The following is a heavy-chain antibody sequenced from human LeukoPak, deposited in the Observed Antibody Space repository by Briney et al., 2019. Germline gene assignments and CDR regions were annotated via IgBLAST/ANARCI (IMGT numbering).Heavy chain of an antibody. CDR2: INPNNGGT. Sequence: ASVKVSCKGSGYTFTAYYMHWVRQAPGQGLEWMGWINPNNGGTNYAQKFQGRFTMTRDTSTGTAYMELSRLRSDDAAVYYCAADRLSRADYMDFWGKGTTVTVSS. CDR3: AADRLSRADYMDF. CDR1: GYTFTAYY. D-gene: IGHD6-6*01. V-gene: IGHV1-2*02. J-gene: IGHJ6*03.